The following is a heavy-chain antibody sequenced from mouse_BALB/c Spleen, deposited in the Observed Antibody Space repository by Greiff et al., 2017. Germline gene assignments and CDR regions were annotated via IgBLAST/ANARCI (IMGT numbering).Heavy chain of an antibody. CDR3: AREGDRSGHVVY. J-gene: IGHJ2*01. Sequence: VQLQQSGPELVKPGASVKISCKASGYSFTGSYMHWVKQSHVKSLEWIGRINPNNGATSYNQNFKDKASLAVDKSSSTAYMELHSLTSEDSAVYYGAREGDRSGHVVYWGQGTTLTVSS. CDR2: INPNNGAT. V-gene: IGHV1-31*01. CDR1: GYSFTGSY. D-gene: IGHD3-2*01.